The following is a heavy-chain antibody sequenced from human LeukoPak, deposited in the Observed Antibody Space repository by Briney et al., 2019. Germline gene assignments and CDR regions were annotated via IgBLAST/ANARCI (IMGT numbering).Heavy chain of an antibody. CDR1: GFTFSSYS. CDR3: ARDYGYSSGSYYYYMDV. Sequence: NPGGSLRLSCAASGFTFSSYSMNWVRQAPGKGLEWVSSISSSSSYIYYADSVKGRFTISRDNAKNSLYLQMNSLRAEDTAVYYCARDYGYSSGSYYYYMDVWGKGTTVTVSS. D-gene: IGHD6-19*01. V-gene: IGHV3-21*01. J-gene: IGHJ6*03. CDR2: ISSSSSYI.